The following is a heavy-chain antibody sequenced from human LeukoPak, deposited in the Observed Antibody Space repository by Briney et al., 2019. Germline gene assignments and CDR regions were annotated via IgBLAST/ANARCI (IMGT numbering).Heavy chain of an antibody. CDR2: ISGFNGET. CDR3: AREPLDGEGATIFDF. V-gene: IGHV1-18*01. CDR1: GYTFTSHG. D-gene: IGHD1-26*01. J-gene: IGHJ4*02. Sequence: ASVKVSCKTYGYTFTSHGISWVRQAPGQGLEWMGWISGFNGETHYAQNLQGRVTMTTDTSTSTAYMELRSLRSDDTAVYYCAREPLDGEGATIFDFWGQGTLVTVSS.